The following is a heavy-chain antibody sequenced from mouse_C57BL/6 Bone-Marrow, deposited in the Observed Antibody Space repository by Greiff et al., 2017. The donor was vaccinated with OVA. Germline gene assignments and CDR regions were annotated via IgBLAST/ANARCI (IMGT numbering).Heavy chain of an antibody. V-gene: IGHV5-9-1*02. Sequence: EVKLMESGEGLVKPGGSLKLSCAASGFTFSSYAMSWVRQTPEKRLEWVAYISSGGDYIYYADTVKGRFTISRDNARNTLYLQMSSLKSEDTAMYYCTRDTYYYGSRGFAYWGQGTLVTVSA. J-gene: IGHJ3*01. CDR2: ISSGGDYI. CDR3: TRDTYYYGSRGFAY. D-gene: IGHD1-1*01. CDR1: GFTFSSYA.